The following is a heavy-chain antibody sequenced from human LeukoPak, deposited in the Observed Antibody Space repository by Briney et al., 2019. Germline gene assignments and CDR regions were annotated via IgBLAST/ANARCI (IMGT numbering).Heavy chain of an antibody. D-gene: IGHD6-19*01. J-gene: IGHJ4*02. CDR1: GFTFSSYA. CDR3: ARDGAAVAGFDY. CDR2: ISYDGSNK. Sequence: GRSLRLSCAASGFTFSSYAMHWVRQAPGKGLEWVAVISYDGSNKYYADSVKGRFTISRDNSKNTLYLQMNSLRAEDTAVYYCARDGAAVAGFDYWGQGTLVTVSS. V-gene: IGHV3-30-3*01.